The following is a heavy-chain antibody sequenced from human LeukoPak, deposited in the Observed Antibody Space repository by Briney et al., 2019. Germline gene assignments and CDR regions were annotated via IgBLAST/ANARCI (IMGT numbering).Heavy chain of an antibody. J-gene: IGHJ6*03. CDR1: GYTFSNYG. CDR2: VSGYNGNT. D-gene: IGHD1-7*01. CDR3: ARVPYNWNYQRLKGYYYMDV. V-gene: IGHV1-18*01. Sequence: ASVKVSCKTSGYTFSNYGISWVRQAPGQGLEWMGWVSGYNGNTNYAQKLQGRVTMTTDTSTSTAYMELRSLRSDDTAVYYCARVPYNWNYQRLKGYYYMDVWGKGTTVTVSS.